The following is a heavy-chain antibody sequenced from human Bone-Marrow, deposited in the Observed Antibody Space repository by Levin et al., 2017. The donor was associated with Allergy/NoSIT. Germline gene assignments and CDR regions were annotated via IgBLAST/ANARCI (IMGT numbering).Heavy chain of an antibody. CDR3: ARDEFMEVVAATRGGYYYGMDV. J-gene: IGHJ6*02. D-gene: IGHD2-15*01. CDR1: GFTFSSYG. Sequence: PGGSLRLSCAASGFTFSSYGMHWVRQAPGKGLEWVAVIWYDGSNKYYADSVKGRFTISRDNSKNTLYLQMNSLRAEDTAVYYCARDEFMEVVAATRGGYYYGMDVWGQGTTVTVSS. CDR2: IWYDGSNK. V-gene: IGHV3-33*01.